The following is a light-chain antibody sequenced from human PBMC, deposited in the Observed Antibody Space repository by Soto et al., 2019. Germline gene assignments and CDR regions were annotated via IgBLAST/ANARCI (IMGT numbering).Light chain of an antibody. CDR1: QSISSW. Sequence: DIQMTQSPSTLSASVGDRVTITCRASQSISSWLAWYQQKPGRAPKVLIYDASILEGGVPSRFSSSGSGTEFTLTISGLQPDDFATYYCQQSNSYPYTFGQGTKLEIK. CDR2: DAS. V-gene: IGKV1-5*01. J-gene: IGKJ2*01. CDR3: QQSNSYPYT.